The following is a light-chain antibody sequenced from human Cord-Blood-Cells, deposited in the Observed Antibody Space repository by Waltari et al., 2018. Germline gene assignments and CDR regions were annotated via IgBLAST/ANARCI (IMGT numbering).Light chain of an antibody. CDR1: SNNVGNQG. Sequence: QAGLTQPPSVSKGLRQTATLTCTGNSNNVGNQGAAWLQQHQRHPPKLLSYRNNNRPAGISERLSASRSGNTASLPITGLQPEDEADYYCSAWDSSLSAWVFGGGTKLTVL. CDR2: RNN. CDR3: SAWDSSLSAWV. V-gene: IGLV10-54*01. J-gene: IGLJ3*02.